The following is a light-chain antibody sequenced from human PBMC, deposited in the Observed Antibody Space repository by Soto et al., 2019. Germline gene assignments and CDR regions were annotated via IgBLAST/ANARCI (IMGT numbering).Light chain of an antibody. Sequence: QSALTQPRSVSGSLGQSVTISCTGTSSDVGGYNYVSWYQQHPGKAPKIVIYGVFRRPSGVPGRFSGSKSGNTASLTISGLQADDEGDYYCSSYAGSSIISGGGTKLTVL. V-gene: IGLV2-11*01. CDR1: SSDVGGYNY. CDR3: SSYAGSSII. CDR2: GVF. J-gene: IGLJ2*01.